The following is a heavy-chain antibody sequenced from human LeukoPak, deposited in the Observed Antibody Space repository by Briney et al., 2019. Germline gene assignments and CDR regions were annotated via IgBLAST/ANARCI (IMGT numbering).Heavy chain of an antibody. D-gene: IGHD4-11*01. J-gene: IGHJ3*01. V-gene: IGHV4-34*01. CDR1: GGSFSGYY. CDR2: INHSGST. Sequence: PSETLSLTCAVYGGSFSGYYWSWIRQPPGKGLEWIGEINHSGSTYYNPSLKSRVTISVDTSKNQFSLKLSSVTAADTAVYYCASALGTTPRWGQGTMVTVSS. CDR3: ASALGTTPR.